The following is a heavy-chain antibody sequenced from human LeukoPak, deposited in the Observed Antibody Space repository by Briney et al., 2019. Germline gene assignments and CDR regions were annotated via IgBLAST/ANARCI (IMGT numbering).Heavy chain of an antibody. D-gene: IGHD5-12*01. J-gene: IGHJ4*02. CDR2: INPNSGGT. Sequence: ASVKVSCKASGYTFTGYYMHWVRQAPGQGLEWMGWINPNSGGTNYAQKFQGWVTMTRDTSISTAYMELSSLRSEDTAVYYCARGGIGDIVATIHYWGQGTLVTVSS. CDR3: ARGGIGDIVATIHY. V-gene: IGHV1-2*04. CDR1: GYTFTGYY.